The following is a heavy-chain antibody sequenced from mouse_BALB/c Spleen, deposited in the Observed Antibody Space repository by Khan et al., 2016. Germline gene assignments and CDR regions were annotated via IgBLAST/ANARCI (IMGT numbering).Heavy chain of an antibody. CDR1: GYSFTGYY. J-gene: IGHJ3*01. D-gene: IGHD1-1*01. CDR3: ASPYGSSYVGFAY. Sequence: LVKTGASVEISCKASGYSFTGYYMHWVKQSHGKSLEWIGYITSYNGATSYNQKFKGKATFTVETSSSTAYMQFNSLTSEDSAVYYGASPYGSSYVGFAYWGQGTLVTVSA. V-gene: IGHV1S34*01. CDR2: ITSYNGAT.